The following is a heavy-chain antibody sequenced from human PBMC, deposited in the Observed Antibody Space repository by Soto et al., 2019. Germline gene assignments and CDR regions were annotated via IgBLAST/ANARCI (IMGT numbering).Heavy chain of an antibody. Sequence: GGSLRLSCAASGFTFSSYSMNWVRQAPGKGLEWVSSISSSSSYIYYADSVKGRFTISRDNAKNSLYLQVNSLRAEDTAVYYCARGGGNSHYYYYYGMDVWGQGPTVTVSS. D-gene: IGHD2-21*02. CDR3: ARGGGNSHYYYYYGMDV. CDR2: ISSSSSYI. CDR1: GFTFSSYS. J-gene: IGHJ6*02. V-gene: IGHV3-21*01.